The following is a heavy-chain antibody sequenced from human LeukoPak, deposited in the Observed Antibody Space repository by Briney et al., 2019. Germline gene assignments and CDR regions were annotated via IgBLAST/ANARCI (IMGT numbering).Heavy chain of an antibody. J-gene: IGHJ3*02. D-gene: IGHD2-2*01. V-gene: IGHV5-51*01. Sequence: GESLKISCKGSGYSFTSYWISWVRQMPGKGLEWMGIIYPGDSDTRYSPSFQGQVTISADKSISTAYLQWSSLKASDTAMYYCARRDIVVVPAAIGGHDAFDIWGQGTMVTVSS. CDR2: IYPGDSDT. CDR3: ARRDIVVVPAAIGGHDAFDI. CDR1: GYSFTSYW.